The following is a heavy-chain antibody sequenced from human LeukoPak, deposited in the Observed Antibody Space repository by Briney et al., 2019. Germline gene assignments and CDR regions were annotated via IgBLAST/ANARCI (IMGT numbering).Heavy chain of an antibody. CDR3: ARDRSSSGWFDP. V-gene: IGHV3-21*01. D-gene: IGHD6-6*01. J-gene: IGHJ5*02. CDR1: GFTFSSYS. CDR2: ISSSSSYI. Sequence: GGSLRLSCAASGFTFSSYSMNWVRQAPGKGLEWVSSISSSSSYIYYADSVEGRFTISRDNAKNSLYLQMNSLRAEDTAVYYCARDRSSSGWFDPWGQGTLVTVSS.